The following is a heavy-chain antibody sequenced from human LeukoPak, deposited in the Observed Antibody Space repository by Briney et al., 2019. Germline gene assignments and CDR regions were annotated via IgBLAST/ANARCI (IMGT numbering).Heavy chain of an antibody. CDR3: AGCSGGSCYSRGKYGVDV. Sequence: GGSLRLSCAASGFTLRSYSMSWVRQAPGKGLEWVSSINWGSNHIYYADAVQGRFTISRDNSKNTLYLQMNSLRADDTAVYYCAGCSGGSCYSRGKYGVDVWGQGTTVIVSS. J-gene: IGHJ6*02. D-gene: IGHD2-15*01. CDR2: INWGSNHI. CDR1: GFTLRSYS. V-gene: IGHV3-21*04.